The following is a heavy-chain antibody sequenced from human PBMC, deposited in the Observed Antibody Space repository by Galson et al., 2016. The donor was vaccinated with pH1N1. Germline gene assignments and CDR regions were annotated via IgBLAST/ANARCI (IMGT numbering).Heavy chain of an antibody. CDR1: GFSLSTYW. CDR3: ARAIAQGDSY. D-gene: IGHD2-21*01. CDR2: INQDGSVK. V-gene: IGHV3-7*01. J-gene: IGHJ4*02. Sequence: SLRLSCAGSGFSLSTYWMSWVRQAPGKGLEWVANINQDGSVKYYVDSVKGRFTISRDSAKNSLYLQMDSLRAEDTAIYYCARAIAQGDSYWGQGTLVTVSS.